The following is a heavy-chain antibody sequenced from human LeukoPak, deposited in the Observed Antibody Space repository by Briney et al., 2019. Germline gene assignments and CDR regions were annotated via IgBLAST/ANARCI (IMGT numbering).Heavy chain of an antibody. CDR3: AREMATGVDAFDM. Sequence: PGGSLRLSCAASGFTFSVYWMHWVRQAPGKGLVWVSRIKGDGSSTDYADTVRGRITISRDNANNTLYLQMNSLRGEDTAGYYCAREMATGVDAFDMWGQGTMVTVFS. D-gene: IGHD5-24*01. CDR1: GFTFSVYW. J-gene: IGHJ3*02. CDR2: IKGDGSST. V-gene: IGHV3-74*01.